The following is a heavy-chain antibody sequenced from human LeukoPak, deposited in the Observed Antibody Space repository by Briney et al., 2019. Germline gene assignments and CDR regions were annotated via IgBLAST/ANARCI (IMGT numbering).Heavy chain of an antibody. Sequence: PSETRSLTCTVSGGSISSSSYYWGWIRQPPGKGLEWIGSIYYSGSTYYDPSLKSRVTISVDTSKNQFSLKLSSVTAAATAVYYCARQPDIVVVVAAFSFDYWGQGTLVTVSS. CDR1: GGSISSSSYY. J-gene: IGHJ4*02. CDR2: IYYSGST. D-gene: IGHD2-15*01. CDR3: ARQPDIVVVVAAFSFDY. V-gene: IGHV4-39*01.